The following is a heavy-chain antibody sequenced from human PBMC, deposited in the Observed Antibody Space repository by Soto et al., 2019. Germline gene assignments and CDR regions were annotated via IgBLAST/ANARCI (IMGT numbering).Heavy chain of an antibody. CDR3: ATRITVFGLLIPPSDP. Sequence: KTSETLSLTCAVYGGSVNGYYWNWIRQPPGKGLEWIGEINHTGGTHYNPSLKSRVTMSVDTSKNQFSLRLSSVTAADTAIYYCATRITVFGLLIPPSDPWVQGTQVAVSS. D-gene: IGHD3-3*01. V-gene: IGHV4-34*01. CDR2: INHTGGT. CDR1: GGSVNGYY. J-gene: IGHJ5*02.